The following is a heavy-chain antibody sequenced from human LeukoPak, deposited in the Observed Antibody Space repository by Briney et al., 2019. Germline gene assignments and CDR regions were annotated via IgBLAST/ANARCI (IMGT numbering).Heavy chain of an antibody. Sequence: PGGSLRLSCAASGFTFSSYGMHWVRQAPGKGLEWVAFIRYDGSNKYYADSVKGRFTISRDNSKSTLYLQMNSLRAEDTAVYYCAKVGVPAAYYYYYYMDVWGKGTTVTISS. D-gene: IGHD2-2*01. J-gene: IGHJ6*03. CDR2: IRYDGSNK. CDR1: GFTFSSYG. CDR3: AKVGVPAAYYYYYYMDV. V-gene: IGHV3-30*02.